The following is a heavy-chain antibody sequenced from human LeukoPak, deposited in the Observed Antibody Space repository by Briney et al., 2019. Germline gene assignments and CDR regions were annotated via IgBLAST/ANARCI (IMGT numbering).Heavy chain of an antibody. Sequence: PGRSLRLSCAASGFTFDDYAMHWVRQAPGKGLEWVSGISWNSGSIGYADSVKGRFTISRDNAKNSLYLQMSSLRAEDTALYYGAKDSDRTVTHQFDYWGQETLVTVSS. V-gene: IGHV3-9*01. CDR3: AKDSDRTVTHQFDY. J-gene: IGHJ4*02. D-gene: IGHD4-17*01. CDR1: GFTFDDYA. CDR2: ISWNSGSI.